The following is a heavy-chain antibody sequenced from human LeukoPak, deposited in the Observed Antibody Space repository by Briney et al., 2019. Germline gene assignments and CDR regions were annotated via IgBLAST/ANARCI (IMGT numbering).Heavy chain of an antibody. CDR2: IIPIFGTA. CDR1: GGTFSSYA. Sequence: ASVKVPCKASGGTFSSYAISWVRQAPGQGLEWMGRIIPIFGTANYAQKFQGRVTITTDESTSTACMELSSLRSEDTAVYYCARDNTYSGYDPTDYWGQGTLVTVSS. D-gene: IGHD5-12*01. J-gene: IGHJ4*02. V-gene: IGHV1-69*05. CDR3: ARDNTYSGYDPTDY.